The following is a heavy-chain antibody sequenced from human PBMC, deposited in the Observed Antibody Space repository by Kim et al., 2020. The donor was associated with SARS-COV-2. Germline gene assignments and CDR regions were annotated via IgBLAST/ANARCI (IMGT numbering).Heavy chain of an antibody. D-gene: IGHD6-6*01. V-gene: IGHV4-39*01. CDR3: ARHYRYSSSRAFDI. J-gene: IGHJ3*02. Sequence: NPSLKSRVTISVDTSKNQYSLKLSSVTAADTAVYYCARHYRYSSSRAFDIWGQGTMVTVSS.